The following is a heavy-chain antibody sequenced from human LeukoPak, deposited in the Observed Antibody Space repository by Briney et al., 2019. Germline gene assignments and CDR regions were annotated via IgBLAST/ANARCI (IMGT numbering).Heavy chain of an antibody. V-gene: IGHV4-34*01. CDR2: INHSGST. D-gene: IGHD2-15*01. CDR1: GGSFSGYY. CDR3: ARSVPRTRVCSGGSCYSLSAFDI. J-gene: IGHJ3*02. Sequence: PSETLSLTCAAYGGSFSGYYWSWIRQPPGKGLEWIGEINHSGSTNYNPSLKSQVTISVDTSKNQFSLKLSSVTAADTAVYYCARSVPRTRVCSGGSCYSLSAFDIWGQGTMVTVSS.